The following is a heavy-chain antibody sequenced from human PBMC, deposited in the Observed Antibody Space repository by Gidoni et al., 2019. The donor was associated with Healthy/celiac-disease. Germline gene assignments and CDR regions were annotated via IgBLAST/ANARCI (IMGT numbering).Heavy chain of an antibody. J-gene: IGHJ4*02. V-gene: IGHV3-9*01. CDR3: VPEGIAARPWGY. CDR1: GFTFDDYA. CDR2: ISWNSGSI. Sequence: EVQLVESGGGLVPPGRSLRLSCAASGFTFDDYAMHWVRQAPGKGLEWVSGISWNSGSIGYADSVKGRFTISRDNAKNSLYLQMNSLRAEDTALYYCVPEGIAARPWGYWGQGTLVNVSA. D-gene: IGHD6-6*01.